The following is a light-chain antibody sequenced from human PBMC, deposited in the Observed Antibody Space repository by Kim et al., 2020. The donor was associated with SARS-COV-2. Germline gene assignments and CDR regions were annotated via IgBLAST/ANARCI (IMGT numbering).Light chain of an antibody. CDR3: QQYYSTPPS. CDR2: WAS. Sequence: RATLNCKSSQTVLYNSNNKNYLAWYQQKPGQAPKLLIYWASNRESGVSDRFSGSGSETDFTLTISSLQAEDVAVYYCQQYYSTPPSFGQGTKLEIK. V-gene: IGKV4-1*01. J-gene: IGKJ2*03. CDR1: QTVLYNSNNKNY.